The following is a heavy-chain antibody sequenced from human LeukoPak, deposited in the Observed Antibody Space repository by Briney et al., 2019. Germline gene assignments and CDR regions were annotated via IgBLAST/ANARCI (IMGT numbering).Heavy chain of an antibody. V-gene: IGHV3-23*01. CDR1: GFTFSSYA. J-gene: IGHJ4*02. CDR3: AKDVVVPAAATWN. CDR2: ISGSGGST. D-gene: IGHD2-2*01. Sequence: GGSLRLSCAASGFTFSSYAMSWVRQAPGKGLERVAAISGSGGSTYYADSVKGRFTISRDNSKNTPYLQMNSLRAEDTAVYYCAKDVVVPAAATWNWGQGTLVTVSS.